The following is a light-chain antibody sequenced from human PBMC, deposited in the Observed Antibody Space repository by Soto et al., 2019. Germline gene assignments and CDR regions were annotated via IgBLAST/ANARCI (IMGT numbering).Light chain of an antibody. V-gene: IGLV2-14*01. J-gene: IGLJ1*01. CDR1: SSDVGGYNY. CDR3: SSYTSSSIV. Sequence: QSVRTQPRSLSGSPGQSVTISCPGTSSDVGGYNYVSWYQQHPGKAPKLMIYEVSNRPSGVSNRFSGSKSGNTASLTISGLQAEDEADYYCSSYTSSSIVFGTGTKVTVL. CDR2: EVS.